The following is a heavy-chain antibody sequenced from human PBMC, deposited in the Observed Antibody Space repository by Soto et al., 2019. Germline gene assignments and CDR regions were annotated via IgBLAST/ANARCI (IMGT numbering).Heavy chain of an antibody. CDR3: ARIPSP. CDR1: GGSISSGGYS. J-gene: IGHJ5*02. CDR2: IYHSGNI. D-gene: IGHD2-21*01. Sequence: QLQLQESGSGLVKPSQTLSLTCAVSGGSISSGGYSWSWIRQPPGKGVEWIGYIYHSGNIYYNPALKSRVSMAVDRSKNQFSLKLSSVTAADTAVYYCARIPSPWGQGTLVTVSS. V-gene: IGHV4-30-2*01.